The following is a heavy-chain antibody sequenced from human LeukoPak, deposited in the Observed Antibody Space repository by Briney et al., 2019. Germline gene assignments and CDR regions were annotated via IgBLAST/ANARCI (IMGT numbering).Heavy chain of an antibody. D-gene: IGHD3-10*01. V-gene: IGHV4-59*01. CDR2: IFYTGIA. J-gene: IGHJ5*02. Sequence: SETLSLTCTVSGDSISGSYWSWIRQPPGKGLEWIGCIFYTGIAKYNPSLNSRVTISVDTSKNHFSLRLSSVTAADTAFYYCARGGEYYGSGRIDPWGQGTLVTVSS. CDR3: ARGGEYYGSGRIDP. CDR1: GDSISGSY.